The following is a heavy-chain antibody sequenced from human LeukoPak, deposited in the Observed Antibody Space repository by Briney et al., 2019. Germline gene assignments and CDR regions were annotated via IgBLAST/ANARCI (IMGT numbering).Heavy chain of an antibody. CDR3: ARDQSDNWGSRREHYFDY. CDR2: ISSSGSTI. J-gene: IGHJ4*02. D-gene: IGHD7-27*01. Sequence: QAGGSLRLSRAASGFTFSSYAMSWVRQAPGKGLEWVSYISSSGSTIYYADSVKGRFTISRDNAKNSLYLQMNSLRAEDTAVYYCARDQSDNWGSRREHYFDYWGQGTLVTVSS. V-gene: IGHV3-48*04. CDR1: GFTFSSYA.